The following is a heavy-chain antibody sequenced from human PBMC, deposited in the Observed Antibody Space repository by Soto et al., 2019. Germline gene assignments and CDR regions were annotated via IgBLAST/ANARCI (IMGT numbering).Heavy chain of an antibody. CDR2: IIPIFGTA. CDR3: ARGGVLHDAFDI. V-gene: IGHV1-69*06. Sequence: ASVKVSCKASGGTFTSYAITWVRQAPGQGLEWMGGIIPIFGTANYAQKFQGRVTITADKSTNTAYMELSSLRSEDTAVYYCARGGVLHDAFDIWGQGTMVTVSS. D-gene: IGHD1-26*01. CDR1: GGTFTSYA. J-gene: IGHJ3*02.